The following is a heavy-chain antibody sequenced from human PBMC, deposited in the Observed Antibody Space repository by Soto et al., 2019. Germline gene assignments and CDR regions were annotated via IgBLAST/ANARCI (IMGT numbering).Heavy chain of an antibody. J-gene: IGHJ5*02. D-gene: IGHD6-13*01. Sequence: VASVKVSCKASGGTFSYYTISWVRQAPGQGLERMGGIIPLFGTANYTQKFQGRVTITADASTSTVYMELCSLKSEDTAIYYCARGVGSAAAGILPFDLWVQVALVTVAS. V-gene: IGHV1-69*13. CDR3: ARGVGSAAAGILPFDL. CDR1: GGTFSYYT. CDR2: IIPLFGTA.